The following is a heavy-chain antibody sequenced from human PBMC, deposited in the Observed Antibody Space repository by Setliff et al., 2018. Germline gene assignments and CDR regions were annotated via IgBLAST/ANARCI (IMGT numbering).Heavy chain of an antibody. CDR3: ARHLLVQGTYHFGY. CDR2: MYYSGST. V-gene: IGHV4-39*01. D-gene: IGHD3-10*01. CDR1: GGSISSGSYY. J-gene: IGHJ4*02. Sequence: PSETLSLTCSVSGGSISSGSYYWGWIRQSPGKGLEWIGSMYYSGSTYYNPSLKGRVTLSVDTTKNQFSLKLTSMTAADTAVYFCARHLLVQGTYHFGYWGQGSPVTVSS.